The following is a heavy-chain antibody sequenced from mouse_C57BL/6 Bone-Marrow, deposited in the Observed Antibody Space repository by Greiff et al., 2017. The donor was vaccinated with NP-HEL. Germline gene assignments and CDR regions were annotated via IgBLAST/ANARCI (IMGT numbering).Heavy chain of an antibody. CDR3: MIYFCGSSPAWVAY. CDR2: IDPENGDT. Sequence: VQLQQSGAELVRPGASVKLSCTASGFNIKDDYMHWVKQRPEQGLEWIGWIDPENGDTEYASKFQGKATITADTSSNTAYLQLSSLTSEDTAVYYCMIYFCGSSPAWVAYWGQGTLVTVSA. J-gene: IGHJ3*01. V-gene: IGHV14-4*01. D-gene: IGHD1-1*01. CDR1: GFNIKDDY.